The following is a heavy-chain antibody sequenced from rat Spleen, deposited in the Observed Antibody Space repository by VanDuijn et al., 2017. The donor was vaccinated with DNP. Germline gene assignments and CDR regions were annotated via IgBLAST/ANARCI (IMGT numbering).Heavy chain of an antibody. Sequence: EVKLVESGGGLVQPGRSLKLSCAASGFTFSYYGMAWVRQAPKKGLEWVASISASGGSTSYRDSVKGRFTISRDDAKSSLYLQMNSLKSEDTATYYCARGSSSIYWYFDFWGPGTMVTVSS. J-gene: IGHJ1*01. D-gene: IGHD1-2*01. CDR3: ARGSSSIYWYFDF. CDR2: ISASGGST. CDR1: GFTFSYYG. V-gene: IGHV5S13*01.